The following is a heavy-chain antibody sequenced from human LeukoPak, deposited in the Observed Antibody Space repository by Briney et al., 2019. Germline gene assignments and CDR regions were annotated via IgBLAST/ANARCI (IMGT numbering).Heavy chain of an antibody. Sequence: SETLSLTCTVSGGSISSSSYYWGWIRPPPGKGLEWIGSIYYSGSTYYNPSLKSRITICVDTSKNQFSLKQSSVTAADTAVYYCARLSYDSSGYKYYFDYWGQGTLVTVSS. J-gene: IGHJ4*02. D-gene: IGHD3-22*01. V-gene: IGHV4-39*01. CDR1: GGSISSSSYY. CDR3: ARLSYDSSGYKYYFDY. CDR2: IYYSGST.